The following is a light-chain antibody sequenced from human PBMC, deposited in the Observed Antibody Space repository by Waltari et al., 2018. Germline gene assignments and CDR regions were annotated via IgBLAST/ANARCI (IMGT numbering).Light chain of an antibody. J-gene: IGLJ2*01. CDR1: SSDVGGYNY. V-gene: IGLV2-14*03. CDR3: SSYTSSSTLVV. Sequence: QSALTQPASVSGSPGQSITISCTGTSSDVGGYNYVYWYQQHPGTAPKLMIYDVSNRPSGVSNRFSGSKSGNTASLTISGLQAEDEADYYCSSYTSSSTLVVFGGGTKLTVL. CDR2: DVS.